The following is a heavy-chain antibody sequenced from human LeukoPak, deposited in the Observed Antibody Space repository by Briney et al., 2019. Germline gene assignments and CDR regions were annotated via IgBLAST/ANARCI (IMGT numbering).Heavy chain of an antibody. CDR1: GYTFTGYY. Sequence: ASVKVSCKASGYTFTGYYMQWVRQAPGQGLEWMGWINPNSGGTNYAQKLQGRVTMTTDTSTSTAYMELRSLRSDDTAVYYCARDRGPRGQWLTNWFDPWGQGTLVTVSS. J-gene: IGHJ5*02. CDR2: INPNSGGT. D-gene: IGHD6-19*01. CDR3: ARDRGPRGQWLTNWFDP. V-gene: IGHV1-2*02.